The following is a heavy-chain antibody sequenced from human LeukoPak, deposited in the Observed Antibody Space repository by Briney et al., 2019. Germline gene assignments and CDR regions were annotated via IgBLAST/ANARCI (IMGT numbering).Heavy chain of an antibody. CDR2: INPDNGNA. J-gene: IGHJ4*02. Sequence: GASVKVSCEASGYPFISYVMHWVRQAPGQRLEWMGWINPDNGNAEYSQKFQGRVTITRDTSATTAYMELSSLRSEDMAVYYCARDRGGTGDFDYWGQGTLVTVSS. CDR1: GYPFISYV. D-gene: IGHD3-10*01. V-gene: IGHV1-3*01. CDR3: ARDRGGTGDFDY.